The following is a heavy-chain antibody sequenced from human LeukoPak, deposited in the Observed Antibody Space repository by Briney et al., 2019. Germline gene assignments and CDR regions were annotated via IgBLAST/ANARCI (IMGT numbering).Heavy chain of an antibody. J-gene: IGHJ6*02. V-gene: IGHV3-23*01. Sequence: GGSLRLSCAASGFTFSSYAMSWVRQAPGKGLEWVSAISGSGGSTYCADSVKGRFTISRDNSKNTLYLQMNSLRAEDTAVYYCAKDADYYYYYGMDVWGQGTTVTVSS. CDR2: ISGSGGST. CDR3: AKDADYYYYYGMDV. CDR1: GFTFSSYA.